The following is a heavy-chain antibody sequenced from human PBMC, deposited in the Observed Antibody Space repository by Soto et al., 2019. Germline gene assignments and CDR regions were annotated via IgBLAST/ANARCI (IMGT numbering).Heavy chain of an antibody. V-gene: IGHV1-2*02. CDR3: AGQGIAVGGAFDI. CDR1: GYTFTGYY. Sequence: ASVKVSCKASGYTFTGYYMHWVRQAPGQGLEWMGWINPNSGGTNYAQKGQGRVSMTRDTSISTAYMELSRLRSDDTAVYYCAGQGIAVGGAFDIWGQGTMVTVSS. J-gene: IGHJ3*02. CDR2: INPNSGGT. D-gene: IGHD6-19*01.